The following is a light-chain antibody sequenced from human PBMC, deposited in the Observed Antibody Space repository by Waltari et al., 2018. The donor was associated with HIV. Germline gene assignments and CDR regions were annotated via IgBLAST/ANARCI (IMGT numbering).Light chain of an antibody. V-gene: IGLV3-10*01. Sequence: SYELTQPPSVSVSPGQTAKITCFGDALTEKHGSWFQQKSGQAPLLVIYEDSKRPSGIPERFSGSTSGTTTTLTISGAQVDDEGDYYCYSTDSAPTLVVFGGGTKLTVL. J-gene: IGLJ2*01. CDR1: ALTEKH. CDR3: YSTDSAPTLVV. CDR2: EDS.